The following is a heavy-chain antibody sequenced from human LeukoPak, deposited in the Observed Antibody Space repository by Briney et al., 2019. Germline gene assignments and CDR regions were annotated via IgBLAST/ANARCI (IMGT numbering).Heavy chain of an antibody. D-gene: IGHD5-18*01. Sequence: ASVKVSRKASGYTFINYAISWVRQAPGQGLEWMGILNPSGGNTIYAPKFQGRLTMTRDTSTTTVYMELSSLRSEDTAVYYCATVDTTMVVYVDYWGQGTLVTVSS. CDR1: GYTFINYA. V-gene: IGHV1-46*01. CDR2: LNPSGGNT. J-gene: IGHJ4*02. CDR3: ATVDTTMVVYVDY.